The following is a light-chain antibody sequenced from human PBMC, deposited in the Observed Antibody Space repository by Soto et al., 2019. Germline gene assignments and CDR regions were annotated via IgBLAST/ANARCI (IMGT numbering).Light chain of an antibody. CDR3: QQYNSYPLT. CDR2: DAS. Sequence: DIQLTQSPSTLSASVGDRVTISCRASQSISSWLAWYQQKPGKAPKLLIYDASVMQSGVPSRFSGSASGTEFTLTISSLQPDDFATYYCQQYNSYPLTFGGGTKVDIK. V-gene: IGKV1-5*01. J-gene: IGKJ4*01. CDR1: QSISSW.